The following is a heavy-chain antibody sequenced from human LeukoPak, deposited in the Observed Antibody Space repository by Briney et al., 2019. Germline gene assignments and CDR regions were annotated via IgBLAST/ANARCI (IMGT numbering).Heavy chain of an antibody. CDR3: ARFGEMATTGDFDY. CDR1: GFTFSSYG. J-gene: IGHJ4*02. V-gene: IGHV3-30*12. CDR2: IPYDESNK. D-gene: IGHD5-24*01. Sequence: GGSLRLSCAASGFTFSSYGMHWVRQAPGKGLEWVAFIPYDESNKYYADSVKGRFTISRDNAKNSLYLQMNSLRAEDTAVYYCARFGEMATTGDFDYWGQGTLVTVSS.